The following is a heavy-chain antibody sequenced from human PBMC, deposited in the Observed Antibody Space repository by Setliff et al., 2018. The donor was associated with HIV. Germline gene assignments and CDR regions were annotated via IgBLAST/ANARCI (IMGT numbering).Heavy chain of an antibody. CDR2: FHHSGSA. CDR1: GYSISTAYY. Sequence: PEETLSLTCAVSGYSISTAYYWAWIRQSPGKGLEWIGGFHHSGSAHYNPSLKSRVTISGQTSRNQFSLTLTSVTAADTAIYYCARQGAGYYYDSSDYYTGNGFDMWGQGTMVTVSS. CDR3: ARQGAGYYYDSSDYYTGNGFDM. J-gene: IGHJ3*02. V-gene: IGHV4-38-2*01. D-gene: IGHD3-22*01.